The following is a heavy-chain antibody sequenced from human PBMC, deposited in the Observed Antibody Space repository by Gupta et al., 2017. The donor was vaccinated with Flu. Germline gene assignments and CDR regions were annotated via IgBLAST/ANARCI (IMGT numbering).Heavy chain of an antibody. Sequence: EVHLVESGGGLVKPGGSLRLSCAVSGFTFSSYDMNWVRQAPGKGLEWVASISSSSSYISYADSVKGRFTISRDNAHNSVSLQMASLRSDDTXLXYCVRDXSTTGRRGNYFDHWGQGILVTVSS. CDR1: GFTFSSYD. J-gene: IGHJ4*02. CDR2: ISSSSSYI. V-gene: IGHV3-21*01. CDR3: VRDXSTTGRRGNYFDH. D-gene: IGHD2-2*01.